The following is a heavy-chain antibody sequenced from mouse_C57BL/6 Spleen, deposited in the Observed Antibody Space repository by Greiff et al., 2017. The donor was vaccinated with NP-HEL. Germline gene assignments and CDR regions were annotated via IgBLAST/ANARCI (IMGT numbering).Heavy chain of an antibody. CDR2: IDPSDSYT. CDR1: GYTFTSYW. D-gene: IGHD1-1*01. Sequence: VQRVESGAELVMPGASVKLSCKASGYTFTSYWMHWVKQRPGQGLEWIGEIDPSDSYTNYNQKFKGKSTLTVDKSSSTAYMQLSSLTSEDSAVYYCARWGYYGSSYGAYWGQGTLVTVSA. CDR3: ARWGYYGSSYGAY. J-gene: IGHJ3*01. V-gene: IGHV1-69*01.